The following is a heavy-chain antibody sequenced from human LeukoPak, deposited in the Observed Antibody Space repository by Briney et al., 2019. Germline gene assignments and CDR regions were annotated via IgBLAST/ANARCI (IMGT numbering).Heavy chain of an antibody. CDR3: ARAPYYYDSSGTVY. V-gene: IGHV1-69*13. CDR1: GGTFSSYA. J-gene: IGHJ4*02. Sequence: SVKVSCKASGGTFSSYAISWVRQAPGQGLEWMGGIIPIFGTANYAQKFTITADESTSTAYMELSSLRSEDTAVYYCARAPYYYDSSGTVYWGQGTLVTVSS. CDR2: IIPIFGTA. D-gene: IGHD3-22*01.